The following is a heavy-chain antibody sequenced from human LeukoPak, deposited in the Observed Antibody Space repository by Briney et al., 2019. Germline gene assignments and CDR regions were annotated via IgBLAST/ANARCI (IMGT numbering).Heavy chain of an antibody. CDR1: GFTFSSYA. CDR2: ISGSGGST. Sequence: PGGSLRLSCAASGFTFSSYAMSWVRPAPGKGLEWVSAISGSGGSTYYADSVKGRFTISRDNSKNTLYLQMNSLRAEDTAVYSCAKDSIRYFDWLPPGWFYPWGQGTLVNVSS. V-gene: IGHV3-23*01. J-gene: IGHJ5*02. CDR3: AKDSIRYFDWLPPGWFYP. D-gene: IGHD3-9*01.